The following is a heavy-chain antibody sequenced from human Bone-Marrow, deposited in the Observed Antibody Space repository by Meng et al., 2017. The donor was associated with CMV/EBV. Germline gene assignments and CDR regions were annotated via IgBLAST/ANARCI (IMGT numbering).Heavy chain of an antibody. CDR3: ARDLTVTGTILLRYGRRGGMDV. CDR1: GVSINSFH. Sequence: SETLSLTCTVSGVSINSFHWSWIRQPPGKRLEWIGYLYYAGSTNYNPSLRSRVTISRDTSTNQFSLKLSSVTAADTAVYYCARDLTVTGTILLRYGRRGGMDVWGQGTTVTVSS. V-gene: IGHV4-59*12. CDR2: LYYAGST. D-gene: IGHD4-17*01. J-gene: IGHJ6*02.